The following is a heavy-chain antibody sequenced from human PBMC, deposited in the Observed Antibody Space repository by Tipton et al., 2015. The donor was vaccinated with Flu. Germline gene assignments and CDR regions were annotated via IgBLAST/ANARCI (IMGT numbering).Heavy chain of an antibody. CDR2: IWYDGSNK. Sequence: SLRLSCAASGFTFSSYGMHWVRQAPGKGLEWVAVIWYDGSNKYYADSVKGRFTISRDNSKNTLYLQMNSLRAEDTAVYYCARDPTSTYMDVWGKGTTVTVSS. CDR3: ARDPTSTYMDV. CDR1: GFTFSSYG. V-gene: IGHV3-33*01. J-gene: IGHJ6*03.